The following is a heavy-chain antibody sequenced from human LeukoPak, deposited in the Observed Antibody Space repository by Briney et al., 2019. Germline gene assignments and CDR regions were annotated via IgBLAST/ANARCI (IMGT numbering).Heavy chain of an antibody. J-gene: IGHJ5*02. Sequence: PSETLSLTCTVSGGSISSYYWSWIRQPAGKGLEGIGRIYTSGSTNYNPSLKRRVTMSVDTSKHQFSLKLSSVTAADTAVYYCARDLRGYDRIWFDPWGQGTLVTVSS. D-gene: IGHD5-12*01. CDR1: GGSISSYY. CDR3: ARDLRGYDRIWFDP. V-gene: IGHV4-4*07. CDR2: IYTSGST.